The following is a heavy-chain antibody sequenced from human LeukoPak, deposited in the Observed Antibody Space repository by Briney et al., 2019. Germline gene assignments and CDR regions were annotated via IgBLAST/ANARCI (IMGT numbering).Heavy chain of an antibody. V-gene: IGHV3-21*01. CDR3: ARDSGSFGVVPLDN. J-gene: IGHJ4*02. CDR1: GFTFNRYD. D-gene: IGHD3-3*02. Sequence: GGSLRLSCAASGFTFNRYDMNWVRQAPGKGLEWVSSIISSGSRIYYADSVKGRFTISRDNAKNSLYLQMDSLRDEDTAVYYCARDSGSFGVVPLDNWGQGTLVTVSS. CDR2: IISSGSRI.